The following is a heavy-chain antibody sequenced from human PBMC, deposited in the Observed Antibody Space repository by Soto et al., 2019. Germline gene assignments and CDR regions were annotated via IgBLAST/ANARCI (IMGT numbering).Heavy chain of an antibody. CDR2: IWYDGSNK. J-gene: IGHJ6*02. CDR3: ARGGYCSSTSCYTYYYYGMDV. V-gene: IGHV3-33*01. CDR1: GFTFSSYG. Sequence: GGSLRLSCAASGFTFSSYGMHWVRQAPGKGLEWVAVIWYDGSNKYYVDSVKGRFTISRDNSRNTLYLQMNSLRAEDTAVYYCARGGYCSSTSCYTYYYYGMDVWGQGTTVTVSS. D-gene: IGHD2-2*02.